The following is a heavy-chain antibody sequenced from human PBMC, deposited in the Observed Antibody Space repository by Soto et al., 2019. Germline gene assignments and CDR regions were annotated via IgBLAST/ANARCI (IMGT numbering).Heavy chain of an antibody. V-gene: IGHV4-39*01. Sequence: PSETLSLTCTVSGGSISGSSYYWGWIRQPPGKGLEWIGSIYYSGSTYYNPSLKSRVTISVDTSKNQFSLKLSSVTAADTAVYYCARQTRRDYPYYYGMDVWGQGTKVTVSS. CDR1: GGSISGSSYY. CDR2: IYYSGST. CDR3: ARQTRRDYPYYYGMDV. J-gene: IGHJ6*02. D-gene: IGHD4-17*01.